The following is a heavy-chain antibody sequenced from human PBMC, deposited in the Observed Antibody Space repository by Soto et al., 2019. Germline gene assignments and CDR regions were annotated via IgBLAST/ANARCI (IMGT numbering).Heavy chain of an antibody. V-gene: IGHV1-69*01. CDR1: GGTFSSYA. Sequence: QVQLVQSGAEVKKPGSSVKVSCKASGGTFSSYAISWVRQAPGQGLEWMGGIIPIFGTANYAQKFQGRVRITADGSTSTAYMELSSLRSEDTAVSYCAIWQRRFGVVIHYYYGMDVWGQGTTVTGSS. CDR3: AIWQRRFGVVIHYYYGMDV. J-gene: IGHJ6*02. D-gene: IGHD3-3*01. CDR2: IIPIFGTA.